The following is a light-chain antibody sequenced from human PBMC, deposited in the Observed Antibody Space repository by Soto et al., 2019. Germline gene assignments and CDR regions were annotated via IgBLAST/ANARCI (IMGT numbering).Light chain of an antibody. Sequence: QSVLSQPPSASGTPGQRVTISCSGSSSNIGSNTVNWYRQLPGTAPKLLTYSNNQRPSGVPDRFSGSKSGTSASLAISGLQSEDEADYYCAAWDDSLNGLVVFGGGTKLTVL. CDR3: AAWDDSLNGLVV. J-gene: IGLJ2*01. CDR2: SNN. V-gene: IGLV1-44*01. CDR1: SSNIGSNT.